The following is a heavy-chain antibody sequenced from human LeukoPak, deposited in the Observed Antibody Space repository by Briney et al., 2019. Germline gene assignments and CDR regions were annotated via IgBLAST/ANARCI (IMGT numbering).Heavy chain of an antibody. CDR3: ARDLTGTYTPDY. V-gene: IGHV3-30-3*01. CDR1: GFTFSSYA. Sequence: PGGSLRLSCAASGFTFSSYAMSWVRQAPGKGLEWVAVISYDGSNKYYADSVKGRFTISRDNSQNTLSLQMNSLRVEDTAVYYCARDLTGTYTPDYWGQGTLVAVS. D-gene: IGHD1-26*01. J-gene: IGHJ4*02. CDR2: ISYDGSNK.